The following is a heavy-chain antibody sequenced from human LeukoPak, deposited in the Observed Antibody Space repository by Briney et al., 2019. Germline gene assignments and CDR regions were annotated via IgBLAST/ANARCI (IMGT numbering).Heavy chain of an antibody. D-gene: IGHD3-22*01. CDR1: GFTFSSYE. V-gene: IGHV3-48*03. CDR2: ISTSGSTI. Sequence: GGSLRLSCAVSGFTFSSYEMNWVRQAPGKGLEWISYISTSGSTIYYADSVKGRFTISRDNAKNSLYLQMNSLRAEDTAVYYCARNTYYYDSSVYYHYYFDYWRQGTLVTVSS. J-gene: IGHJ4*02. CDR3: ARNTYYYDSSVYYHYYFDY.